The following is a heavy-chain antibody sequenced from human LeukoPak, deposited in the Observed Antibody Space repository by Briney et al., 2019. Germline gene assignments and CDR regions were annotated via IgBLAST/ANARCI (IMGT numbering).Heavy chain of an antibody. CDR2: IIPIFGTA. D-gene: IGHD3-10*01. J-gene: IGHJ4*02. CDR1: GGTFSSYA. V-gene: IGHV1-69*05. CDR3: ARENYGSGSPFDY. Sequence: SVKVSCKASGGTFSSYAISWVRQAPGQGLEWMGRIIPIFGTANYAQKFQGRVTITTDESTSTAYMELSGLRSEDTAVYYCARENYGSGSPFDYWGQGTLVTVSS.